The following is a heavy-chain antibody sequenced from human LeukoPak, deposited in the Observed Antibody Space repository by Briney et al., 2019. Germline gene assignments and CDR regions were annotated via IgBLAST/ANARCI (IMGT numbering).Heavy chain of an antibody. J-gene: IGHJ4*02. D-gene: IGHD3-10*01. CDR3: AKEESYYGSGSYYTY. Sequence: GGSLRLSCAASGFTFSSYWMGWVRQAPGKRLEWVANMNIDGSEKYYADSVKGRFTISRDNPKNTLYLQMNSLRAEDTAVYYCAKEESYYGSGSYYTYWGQGTLVTVSS. CDR2: MNIDGSEK. CDR1: GFTFSSYW. V-gene: IGHV3-7*01.